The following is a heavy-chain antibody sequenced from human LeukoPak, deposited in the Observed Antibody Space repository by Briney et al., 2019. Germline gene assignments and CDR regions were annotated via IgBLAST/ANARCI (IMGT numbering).Heavy chain of an antibody. D-gene: IGHD1-14*01. CDR1: EFTFSIYW. Sequence: GSPRILSYAASEFTFSIYWMSGGRKSPGKWLGLVAKIKEDGSEKYYVDSVKGRFPISRDNAKDSLYMQVKSLRAEDTAVYYCARNQRRLDYWGQGTLVTVSS. J-gene: IGHJ4*02. CDR2: IKEDGSEK. CDR3: ARNQRRLDY. V-gene: IGHV3-7*01.